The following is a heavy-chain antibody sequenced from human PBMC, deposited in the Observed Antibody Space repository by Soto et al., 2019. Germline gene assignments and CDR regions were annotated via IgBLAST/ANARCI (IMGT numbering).Heavy chain of an antibody. V-gene: IGHV5-51*01. Sequence: RGQSLKVSCKGSGYSFSNYWIGWVSQMPGKGLEWMGIIYPGESDTRYSPSFQGQVTISADKSLSTAYLQWSSLKASDTAMYFCASHTSPYCSTTSCWSSYYFYSMDGWGKGTTVTVSX. CDR3: ASHTSPYCSTTSCWSSYYFYSMDG. J-gene: IGHJ6*03. CDR2: IYPGESDT. CDR1: GYSFSNYW. D-gene: IGHD2-2*01.